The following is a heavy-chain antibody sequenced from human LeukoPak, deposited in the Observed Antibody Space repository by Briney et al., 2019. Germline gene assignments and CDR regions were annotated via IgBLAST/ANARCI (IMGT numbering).Heavy chain of an antibody. CDR1: GDSISSYY. Sequence: KTSETLSLTCTVSGDSISSYYWNWLRQPPGKGLEWIGYIYYTGRTDYNPSLKSRITLSLDTSRNQFSLKLNSVTAADTAVYYCARDSAAGANWFDPWGQGTLVTVSS. CDR3: ARDSAAGANWFDP. CDR2: IYYTGRT. J-gene: IGHJ5*02. D-gene: IGHD6-13*01. V-gene: IGHV4-59*01.